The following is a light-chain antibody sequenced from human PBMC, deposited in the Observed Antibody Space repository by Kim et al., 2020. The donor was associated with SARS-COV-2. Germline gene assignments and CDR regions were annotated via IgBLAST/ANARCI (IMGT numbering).Light chain of an antibody. CDR2: GAS. V-gene: IGKV3-15*01. Sequence: SPGVRVTLSCRASQSVSINLAWYQQNPGQAPRLLIYGASTRATDVPARFSASGSGTEFTLTISSLQSEDFAVYYCQQHHNWPPITFGQGTRLEIK. J-gene: IGKJ5*01. CDR1: QSVSIN. CDR3: QQHHNWPPIT.